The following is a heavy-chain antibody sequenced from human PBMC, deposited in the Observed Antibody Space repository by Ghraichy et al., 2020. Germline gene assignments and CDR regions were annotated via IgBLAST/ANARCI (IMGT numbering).Heavy chain of an antibody. CDR1: GGSIITYY. V-gene: IGHV4-59*01. CDR3: ARNDYVYYYMDA. J-gene: IGHJ6*03. CDR2: VYYTGST. Sequence: SETLSLTCTVSGGSIITYYWSWIRQPPGKGLEWIGYVYYTGSTKYNPSLKSRVTISVDTSKNQFSLKLNSVTAADTAVYYCARNDYVYYYMDAWGKGITVTVSS.